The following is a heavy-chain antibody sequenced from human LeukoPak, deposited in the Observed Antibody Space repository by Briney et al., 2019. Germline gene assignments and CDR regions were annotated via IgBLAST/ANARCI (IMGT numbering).Heavy chain of an antibody. V-gene: IGHV3-23*01. CDR1: GFTFSSYA. CDR2: ISGSGGST. D-gene: IGHD3-10*01. J-gene: IGHJ4*02. Sequence: GGSLRLSCAASGFTFSSYAMSWVRQAPGKGLEWVSGISGSGGSTYYADPVKGRFTISRDNSKKTLYLQMNSLRAEDTAVYYCAKASRNGPGSYYAEYWGQGTLVTVSS. CDR3: AKASRNGPGSYYAEY.